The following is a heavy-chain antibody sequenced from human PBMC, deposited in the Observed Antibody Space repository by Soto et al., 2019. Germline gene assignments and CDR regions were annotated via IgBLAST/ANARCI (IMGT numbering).Heavy chain of an antibody. J-gene: IGHJ6*03. CDR1: GVSISSYY. Sequence: SETLSLTCTVSGVSISSYYWSWIRQPPGKGLEWIGYIYYSGSTNYNPSLKSRVTISVDTSKNQFSLKLSSVTAADTAVYYCARHGTGGGVPAAIGIYYYYYMDVWGKGTTVTVSS. V-gene: IGHV4-59*08. CDR3: ARHGTGGGVPAAIGIYYYYYMDV. CDR2: IYYSGST. D-gene: IGHD2-2*02.